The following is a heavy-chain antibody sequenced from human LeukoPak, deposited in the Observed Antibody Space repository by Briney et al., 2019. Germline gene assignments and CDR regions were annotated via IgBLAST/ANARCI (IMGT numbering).Heavy chain of an antibody. V-gene: IGHV4-4*07. J-gene: IGHJ3*02. CDR3: ARDEAYYYDSSGLAFDI. CDR2: IYTSGST. Sequence: SETLSLTCTVSGGSISSYYWSWIRQPAGKGLEWIGRIYTSGSTNYNPSLKSRVTISVDTSKHQVSLKLSSVTAADTAVYYCARDEAYYYDSSGLAFDIWGQGTMVTVSS. CDR1: GGSISSYY. D-gene: IGHD3-22*01.